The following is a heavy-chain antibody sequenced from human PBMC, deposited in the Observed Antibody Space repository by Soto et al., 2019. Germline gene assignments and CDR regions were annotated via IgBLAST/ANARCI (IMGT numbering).Heavy chain of an antibody. CDR1: GFTLTSYG. CDR3: AKDGATAGIHYYGMDI. D-gene: IGHD6-13*01. CDR2: IGRGGDT. J-gene: IGHJ6*02. V-gene: IGHV3-23*01. Sequence: LRLSCEVSGFTLTSYGMNWVRQAPDKGLEWVSTIGRGGDTFYADSVRGRFTISRDNSKNTLFLQMNSLRAEDTALYFCAKDGATAGIHYYGMDIWGQGTTVTVSS.